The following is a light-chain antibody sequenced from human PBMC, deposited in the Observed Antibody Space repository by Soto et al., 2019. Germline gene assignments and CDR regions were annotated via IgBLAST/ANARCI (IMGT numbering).Light chain of an antibody. Sequence: QSVLTQPASVSGSPGQSITISCTGTSSDVGSYNLVSWYQQHPGKAPKLMIYEGGKRPSGVSDRFSGSKSGNTASLTISGLQAEDEADYYRCTYAGGTTWVFGGGSKLTVL. CDR2: EGG. J-gene: IGLJ3*02. V-gene: IGLV2-23*01. CDR1: SSDVGSYNL. CDR3: CTYAGGTTWV.